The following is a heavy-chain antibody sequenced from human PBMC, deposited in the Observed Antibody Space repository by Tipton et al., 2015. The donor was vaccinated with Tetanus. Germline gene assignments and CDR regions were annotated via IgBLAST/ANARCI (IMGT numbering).Heavy chain of an antibody. CDR3: ARDLSGSYYEDAFDI. J-gene: IGHJ3*02. D-gene: IGHD1-26*01. CDR1: GFTFSSYE. CDR2: ISSSGSTI. V-gene: IGHV3-48*03. Sequence: SLRLSCAASGFTFSSYEMNWVRQAPGKGLEWVSYISSSGSTIYYADSVKGRFTISRDNAKNSLYLQMNSLRAEDTAVYYCARDLSGSYYEDAFDIWGQGTMVTVSS.